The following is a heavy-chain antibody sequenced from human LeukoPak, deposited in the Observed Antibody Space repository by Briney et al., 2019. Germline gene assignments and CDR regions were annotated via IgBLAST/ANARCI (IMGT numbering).Heavy chain of an antibody. CDR2: IYYSGST. Sequence: KPSETLSLTCTVSGGSISSSSYYWGWIRQPPGKGLEWIGSIYYSGSTYYNPSLKSRVTISVDTSKNQFSLKLSSVTAADTAVYYCARLPSTPYNWFDLWGQGTLVTVSS. D-gene: IGHD2-15*01. J-gene: IGHJ5*02. CDR1: GGSISSSSYY. V-gene: IGHV4-39*01. CDR3: ARLPSTPYNWFDL.